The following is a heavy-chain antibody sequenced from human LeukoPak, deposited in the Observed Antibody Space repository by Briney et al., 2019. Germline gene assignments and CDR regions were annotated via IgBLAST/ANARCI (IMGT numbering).Heavy chain of an antibody. CDR3: ARGGWYTWFDP. J-gene: IGHJ5*02. D-gene: IGHD6-19*01. CDR2: IYYSGGT. CDR1: SGSISSDY. V-gene: IGHV4-59*08. Sequence: PSETLSLTCIVSSGSISSDYWSWIRQSPGKGLEWIGYIYYSGGTTYNPSLKSRVTISVDTSKNQFSLKLSSVTAADTAVYFCARGGWYTWFDPWGQGTLVTVSS.